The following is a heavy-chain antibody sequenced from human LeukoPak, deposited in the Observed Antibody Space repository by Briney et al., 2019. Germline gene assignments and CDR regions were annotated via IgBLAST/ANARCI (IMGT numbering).Heavy chain of an antibody. J-gene: IGHJ4*02. CDR1: GYSISSGYY. V-gene: IGHV4-38-2*02. Sequence: SETLSLTCAVSGYSISSGYYWGWIRQSPGKGLEWIGSIYHSGSTYYNLSLKSRVTISVDTSKNQFSLKLSSVTAADTAVYYCARDPTNYYDSSGFYWWGQGTLVTVSS. CDR2: IYHSGST. D-gene: IGHD3-22*01. CDR3: ARDPTNYYDSSGFYW.